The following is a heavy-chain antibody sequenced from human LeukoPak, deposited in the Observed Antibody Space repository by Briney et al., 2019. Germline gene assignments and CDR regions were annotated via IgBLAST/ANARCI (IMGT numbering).Heavy chain of an antibody. Sequence: SETLSLTCTVSGGSISSYYWSWIRQPPGKGLEWIGYIYYSGSTNYNPSLKSRVTISVDTSKNQFSLKLSSVTAADTAVYYCAGDRLRWPKIDYWGQGTLVTVSS. CDR2: IYYSGST. V-gene: IGHV4-59*01. D-gene: IGHD4-23*01. J-gene: IGHJ4*02. CDR3: AGDRLRWPKIDY. CDR1: GGSISSYY.